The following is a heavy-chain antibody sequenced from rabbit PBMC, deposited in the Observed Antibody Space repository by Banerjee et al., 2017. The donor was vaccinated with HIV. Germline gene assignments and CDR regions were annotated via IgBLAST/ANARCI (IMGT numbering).Heavy chain of an antibody. CDR3: ARDYVGAGAYELNL. D-gene: IGHD2-1*01. J-gene: IGHJ4*01. Sequence: QLVESGGGLVQPGGSLKLSCKASGFTLSSYWMWWVRQAPGKGLEWIGYIDPVFGSTYYASWVNGRFTISSHNAQNTLYLQLNSLTAADTATYFCARDYVGAGAYELNLWGPGTLVTVS. CDR2: IDPVFGST. V-gene: IGHV1S7*01. CDR1: GFTLSSYW.